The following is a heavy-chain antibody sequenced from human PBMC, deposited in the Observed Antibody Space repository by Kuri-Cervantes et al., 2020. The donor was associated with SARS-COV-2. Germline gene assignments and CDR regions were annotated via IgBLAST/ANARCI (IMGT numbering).Heavy chain of an antibody. D-gene: IGHD3-3*01. CDR3: ARGSLYDFWSGYISYFDY. J-gene: IGHJ4*02. CDR1: GFTFSSYA. Sequence: GGSLRLSCAASGFTFSSYAMSWVRQAPGKGLEWVSATSGSGGSTYYADSVKGRFTISRDNSKNTLYLQMNSLRAEDTAVYYCARGSLYDFWSGYISYFDYWGQGTLVTVSS. V-gene: IGHV3-23*01. CDR2: TSGSGGST.